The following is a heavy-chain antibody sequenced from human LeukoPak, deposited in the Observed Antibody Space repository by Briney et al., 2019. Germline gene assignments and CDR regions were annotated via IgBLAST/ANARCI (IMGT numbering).Heavy chain of an antibody. Sequence: SETLSLTCTVSGGSNSSYYWSWIRQPAGKGLEWIGRIYTRGSTNYNPSLKSRVTMSVDTSKNQFSLKLSSVTAADTAVYYCARDRSRDYYDRVGAFDIWGQGTMVTVSS. J-gene: IGHJ3*02. CDR1: GGSNSSYY. CDR3: ARDRSRDYYDRVGAFDI. CDR2: IYTRGST. D-gene: IGHD3-22*01. V-gene: IGHV4-4*07.